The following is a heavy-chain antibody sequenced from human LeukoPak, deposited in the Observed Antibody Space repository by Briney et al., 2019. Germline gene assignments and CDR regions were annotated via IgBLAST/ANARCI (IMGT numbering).Heavy chain of an antibody. V-gene: IGHV1-2*02. CDR2: INPNSGGT. CDR1: GYTFTSYG. D-gene: IGHD3-22*01. J-gene: IGHJ6*03. Sequence: ASVKVSCKASGYTFTSYGISWVRQAPGQGLEWMGWINPNSGGTNYAQKFQGRVTMTRDTSISTAYMELSRLRSDDTAVYYCARDWRHYYDSSGYYSRYYYYMDVWGKGTTVTISS. CDR3: ARDWRHYYDSSGYYSRYYYYMDV.